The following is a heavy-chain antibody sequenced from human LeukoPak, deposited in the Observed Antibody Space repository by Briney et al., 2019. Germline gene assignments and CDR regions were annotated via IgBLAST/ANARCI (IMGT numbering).Heavy chain of an antibody. CDR1: GYTFSSYG. Sequence: ASMKVSCKASGYTFSSYGINWVRQAPGQGLEWMGWISVYNGKTNYAQKLQDRVTMTRDTSTSIAHMELRSLRPDDTAVYYCARDPVMEWELLYYHNYMDVWGKGTTVTISS. D-gene: IGHD1-26*01. CDR3: ARDPVMEWELLYYHNYMDV. CDR2: ISVYNGKT. J-gene: IGHJ6*03. V-gene: IGHV1-18*01.